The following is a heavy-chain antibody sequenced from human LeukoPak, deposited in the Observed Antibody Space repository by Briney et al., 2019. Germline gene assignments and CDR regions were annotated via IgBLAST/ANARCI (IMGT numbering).Heavy chain of an antibody. CDR3: ARVSDIVYSRGFDP. CDR1: GYSFTTYN. V-gene: IGHV1-46*01. D-gene: IGHD2-15*01. J-gene: IGHJ5*02. Sequence: ASVKVSCKASGYSFTTYNVHWVRQAPGQGLEWMGIINPTDGSTSYAQNFQGRVTVTRDTSTSTVYMELSSPRSEDTALYYCARVSDIVYSRGFDPWGQGTLVTVSS. CDR2: INPTDGST.